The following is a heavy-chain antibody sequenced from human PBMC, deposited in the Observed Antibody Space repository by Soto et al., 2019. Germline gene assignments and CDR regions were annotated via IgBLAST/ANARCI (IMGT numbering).Heavy chain of an antibody. CDR2: IWYDGSNK. J-gene: IGHJ4*02. Sequence: ESGGGVVQPGRSLRLSCAASGFTFSIYGMHWVRQAPGKGLEWVAVIWYDGSNKYYADSVKGRFTISRDNSKNTLYLQMNSLRAEDTAVYYCAREGGYDFWSAYDFDYWGQGTLVTVSS. CDR1: GFTFSIYG. D-gene: IGHD3-3*01. CDR3: AREGGYDFWSAYDFDY. V-gene: IGHV3-33*01.